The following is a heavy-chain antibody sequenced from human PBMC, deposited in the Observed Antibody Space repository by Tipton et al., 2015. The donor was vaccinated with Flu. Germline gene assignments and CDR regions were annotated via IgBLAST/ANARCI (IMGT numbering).Heavy chain of an antibody. CDR2: IKQDGSDK. Sequence: LVQSGGGLVQPGGSLRLSCTASGFTFSTYWMNWVRQAPGKGLEWVANIKQDGSDKYYVDSVKGRFTISRDNAKNSLYLQMNGLRADDTAVYYCAKIQGDYYYYHMDVWGQGTTVTVSS. J-gene: IGHJ6*02. D-gene: IGHD3-16*01. CDR1: GFTFSTYW. CDR3: AKIQGDYYYYHMDV. V-gene: IGHV3-7*01.